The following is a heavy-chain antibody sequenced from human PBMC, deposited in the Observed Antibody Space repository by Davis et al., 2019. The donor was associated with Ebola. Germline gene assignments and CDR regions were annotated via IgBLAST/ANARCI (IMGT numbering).Heavy chain of an antibody. V-gene: IGHV1-18*04. CDR2: ISAYNGNT. Sequence: ASVKVSCKASGYTFTSYGISWVRQAPGQGLEWMGWISAYNGNTNYAQKLQGRVTTTTDTSTSTAYMELRSLRSDDTAVYYCARARPMVNWNYYYYYYMDVWGKGTTVTVSS. CDR3: ARARPMVNWNYYYYYYMDV. D-gene: IGHD1-20*01. CDR1: GYTFTSYG. J-gene: IGHJ6*03.